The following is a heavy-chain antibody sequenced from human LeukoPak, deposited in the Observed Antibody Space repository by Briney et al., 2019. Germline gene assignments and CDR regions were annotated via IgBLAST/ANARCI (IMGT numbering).Heavy chain of an antibody. V-gene: IGHV1-2*02. D-gene: IGHD5-24*01. CDR1: GYTFTSYA. CDR2: ISPSGGT. Sequence: GASVRVSCKASGYTFTSYAMHWVRQAPGQGLEWMACISPSGGTNYPQKFQGRVAITRDTSITTAYMDLSRLTSDDTAVYYRARDRYGDGFAHFDYWGQGAVVTVSS. CDR3: ARDRYGDGFAHFDY. J-gene: IGHJ4*02.